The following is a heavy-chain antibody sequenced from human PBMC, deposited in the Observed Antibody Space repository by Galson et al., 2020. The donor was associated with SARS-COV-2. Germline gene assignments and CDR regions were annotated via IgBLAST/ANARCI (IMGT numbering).Heavy chain of an antibody. CDR2: IYYSGST. J-gene: IGHJ4*02. D-gene: IGHD3-9*01. V-gene: IGHV4-31*03. CDR3: ARGNYDILTGYYALYY. CDR1: GGSISSGGYY. Sequence: SETLSLTCTVSGGSISSGGYYWSWIRQHPGKGLEWIGYIYYSGSTYYNPSLKSRVTISVDTSKNQFSLKLSSVTAADTAVYYCARGNYDILTGYYALYYWGQGTLVTVSS.